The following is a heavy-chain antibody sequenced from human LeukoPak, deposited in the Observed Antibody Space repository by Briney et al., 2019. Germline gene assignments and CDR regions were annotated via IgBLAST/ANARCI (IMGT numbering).Heavy chain of an antibody. V-gene: IGHV4-59*11. D-gene: IGHD3-3*01. CDR3: ARITISGVGFDY. Sequence: SETLSLTCTVSGGSISSHYWNWIRQPPGKGLEWIGYIYYSGSTNYNPSLKSRVTISLDTSKNQLSLKLSSATAADTAVYYCARITISGVGFDYWGQGTLVTVSS. CDR1: GGSISSHY. CDR2: IYYSGST. J-gene: IGHJ4*02.